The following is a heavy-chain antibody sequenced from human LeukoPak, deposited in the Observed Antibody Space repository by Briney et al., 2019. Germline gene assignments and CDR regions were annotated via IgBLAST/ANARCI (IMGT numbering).Heavy chain of an antibody. CDR1: GFTVSSYA. CDR3: ARDLGYYDSSGYCDY. D-gene: IGHD3-22*01. Sequence: GGSLRLSCAASGFTVSSYAMHWVRQAPGKGLEWVAVISYDGSNKYYADSVKGRFTISRDNSKNTLYLQMNSLRAEDTAVYYCARDLGYYDSSGYCDYWGQGTLVTVSS. J-gene: IGHJ4*02. V-gene: IGHV3-30-3*01. CDR2: ISYDGSNK.